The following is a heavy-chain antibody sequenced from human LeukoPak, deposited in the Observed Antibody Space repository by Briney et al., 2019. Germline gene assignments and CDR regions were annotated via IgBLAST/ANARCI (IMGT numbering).Heavy chain of an antibody. D-gene: IGHD3-16*01. CDR1: GFTFSNSV. Sequence: GGSLRLSCAASGFTFSNSVMHWVRQAPGKGLEWVAGISDDGSSEHYADSVKGRFTISRDNSDNTLYVQMNSLRVEDTAVYYCARESYGSGHCAAFGIWGQGTLVTVSS. CDR3: ARESYGSGHCAAFGI. V-gene: IGHV3-30*04. CDR2: ISDDGSSE. J-gene: IGHJ3*02.